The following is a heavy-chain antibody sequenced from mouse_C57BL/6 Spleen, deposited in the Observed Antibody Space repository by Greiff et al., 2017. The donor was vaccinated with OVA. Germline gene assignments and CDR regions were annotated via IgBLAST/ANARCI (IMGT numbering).Heavy chain of an antibody. J-gene: IGHJ3*01. V-gene: IGHV14-2*01. CDR2: IDPEDGET. Sequence: EVNVVESGAELVKPGASVKLSCTASGFNIKDYYMHWVKQRTEQGLEWIGRIDPEDGETKYAPKFQGKATITADTSSNTAYLQLSSLTSEDTAVYYCARHYSNYEGGSWFAYWGQGTLVTVSA. CDR3: ARHYSNYEGGSWFAY. CDR1: GFNIKDYY. D-gene: IGHD2-5*01.